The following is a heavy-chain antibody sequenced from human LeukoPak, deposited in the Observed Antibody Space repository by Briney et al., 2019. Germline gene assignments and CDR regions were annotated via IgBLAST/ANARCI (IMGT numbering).Heavy chain of an antibody. J-gene: IGHJ4*02. CDR3: AKDRSTMVRGVIITPPFDY. Sequence: GGSLRLSCAASGFTFSSYGMHWVRQAPGKGLEWVAFIRYDGSNKYYADSVKGRFTISRDNSKNTLYLQMNSLRADDTAVYYCAKDRSTMVRGVIITPPFDYWGQGTLVTVPS. CDR2: IRYDGSNK. D-gene: IGHD3-10*01. V-gene: IGHV3-30*02. CDR1: GFTFSSYG.